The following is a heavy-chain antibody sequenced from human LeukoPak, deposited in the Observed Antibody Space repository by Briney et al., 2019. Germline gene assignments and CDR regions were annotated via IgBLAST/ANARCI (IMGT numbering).Heavy chain of an antibody. CDR2: ISYDGSNK. CDR1: GFTFSSYA. Sequence: GGSLRLSCAASGFTFSSYAMHWVRQAPGKGLEWVAVISYDGSNKYYADSVKGRFTISRDNSKNTLYLQMNSLRAEDTAVYYCAKDGAKVFGSYYYYGMDVWGQGTTVTVSS. V-gene: IGHV3-30-3*01. CDR3: AKDGAKVFGSYYYYGMDV. J-gene: IGHJ6*02. D-gene: IGHD1-26*01.